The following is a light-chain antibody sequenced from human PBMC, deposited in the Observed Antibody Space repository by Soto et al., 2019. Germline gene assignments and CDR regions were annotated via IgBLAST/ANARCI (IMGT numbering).Light chain of an antibody. CDR2: AAS. CDR3: QQYYSWPS. J-gene: IGKJ5*01. CDR1: QRISPN. Sequence: ILMTRSPATLSVSPGERATLSCRASQRISPNLAWYQQRPGQAPRLLIYAASTRATGVPGRFSGSGSGTEFTLTISGLESEDFAVYYCQQYYSWPSFGQGTRLEIK. V-gene: IGKV3-15*01.